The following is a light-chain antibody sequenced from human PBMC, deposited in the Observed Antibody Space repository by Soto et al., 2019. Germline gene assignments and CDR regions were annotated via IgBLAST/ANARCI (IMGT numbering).Light chain of an antibody. Sequence: DIQMTQSPSSLSASVGDRVTITCRASQNINRHLNWYQERPGKAPKLLISVASSLQSGVPSRFSGSGSGTDFTLTIRPLESEDFATYYCQQSDKVPQTFGGGTKIEIK. CDR2: VAS. CDR3: QQSDKVPQT. CDR1: QNINRH. J-gene: IGKJ4*01. V-gene: IGKV1-39*01.